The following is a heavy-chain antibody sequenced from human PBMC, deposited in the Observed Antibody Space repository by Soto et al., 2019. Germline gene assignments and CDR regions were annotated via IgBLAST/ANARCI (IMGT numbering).Heavy chain of an antibody. CDR3: ARRSLRGSAFDI. D-gene: IGHD4-17*01. Sequence: SETLSLTGAVYGGFFSGYYWSWIRQPPGKGLEWIGEINHSGSTNYNPSLKSRVTISVDTSKYQFSLKLSSVTAADTAVYYCARRSLRGSAFDIWGQGTMVTVSS. V-gene: IGHV4-34*01. CDR1: GGFFSGYY. CDR2: INHSGST. J-gene: IGHJ3*02.